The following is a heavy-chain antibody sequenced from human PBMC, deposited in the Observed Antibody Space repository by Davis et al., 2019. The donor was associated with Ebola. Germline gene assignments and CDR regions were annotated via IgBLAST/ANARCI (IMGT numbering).Heavy chain of an antibody. D-gene: IGHD1-1*01. J-gene: IGHJ6*04. CDR3: AKLIGDTNAMDV. V-gene: IGHV3-23*01. CDR2: MSGSALST. CDR1: GFTFNSYA. Sequence: GESLKTPCAASGFTFNSYAMSWVRQAPGKGLEWVSAMSGSALSTYYADSVKGRFTISRDNSRNRLFLQMNRLRAEDTAVYYCAKLIGDTNAMDVWGKGTTVTVSS.